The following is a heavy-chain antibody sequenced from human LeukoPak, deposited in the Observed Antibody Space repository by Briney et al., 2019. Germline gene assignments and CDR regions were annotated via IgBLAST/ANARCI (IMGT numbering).Heavy chain of an antibody. CDR1: GGSIISSSYY. CDR2: IYYSGST. V-gene: IGHV4-39*01. Sequence: PWETLSLTCTVSGGSIISSSYYWGWIRQPPGKGLEWIGSIYYSGSTYFKPSLKSRLTISVDTSKNQFSLKLSSVTAADTAVYYCATPAGPFGDYDYWGQGTLVTVSS. D-gene: IGHD4-17*01. J-gene: IGHJ4*02. CDR3: ATPAGPFGDYDY.